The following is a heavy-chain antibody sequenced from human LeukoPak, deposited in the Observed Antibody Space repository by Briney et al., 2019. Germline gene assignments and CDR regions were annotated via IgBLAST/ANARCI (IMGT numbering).Heavy chain of an antibody. D-gene: IGHD7-27*01. J-gene: IGHJ4*02. V-gene: IGHV3-23*01. CDR1: EFTFTDYA. CDR2: ISAHSGGI. Sequence: GGSLRLSCAASEFTFTDYAMHWVRQTPGKGLEWVSCISAHSGGIYYADSVKGRFTISRDNSKNTLYLQMNTLRAEDTALYYCAKDSANWGRHYDNWGQGTLVTVSS. CDR3: AKDSANWGRHYDN.